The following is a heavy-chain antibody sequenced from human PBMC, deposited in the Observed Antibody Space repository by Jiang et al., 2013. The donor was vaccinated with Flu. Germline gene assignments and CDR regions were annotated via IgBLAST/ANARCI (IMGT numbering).Heavy chain of an antibody. D-gene: IGHD3-3*01. J-gene: IGHJ5*02. CDR3: ARQLERITIFGVVILGFDP. V-gene: IGHV4-59*08. CDR1: GGSISSYY. Sequence: GPGLVKPSETLSLTCTVSGGSISSYYWSWIRQPPGKGLEWIGYIYYSGSTNYNPSLKSRVTISVDTSKNQFSLKLSSVTAADTAVYYCARQLERITIFGVVILGFDPWGQG. CDR2: IYYSGST.